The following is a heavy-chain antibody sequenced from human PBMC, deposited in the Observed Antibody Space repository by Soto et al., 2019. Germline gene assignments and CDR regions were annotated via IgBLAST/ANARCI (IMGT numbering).Heavy chain of an antibody. J-gene: IGHJ6*02. Sequence: PVGSLRLSCAASGFTFSSYALSWVRQAPGKGLEWVSAISGSGGSTYYADSLKGRFTISRDNSKNTLYLQMNSLRAKDAAVYYCAGYDFWSGYSIYYYGMDVWGQGTTVTV. CDR1: GFTFSSYA. V-gene: IGHV3-23*01. CDR2: ISGSGGST. CDR3: AGYDFWSGYSIYYYGMDV. D-gene: IGHD3-3*01.